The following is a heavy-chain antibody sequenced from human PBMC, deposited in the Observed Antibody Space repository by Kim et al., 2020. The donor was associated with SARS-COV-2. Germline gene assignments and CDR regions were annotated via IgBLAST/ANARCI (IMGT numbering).Heavy chain of an antibody. J-gene: IGHJ4*02. Sequence: AGKGLEWLGRIYTSGSTNYNPSLKSRVTMSVDTSKNQFSLKLSSVTAADTAVYYCASWDSYDILTGYALWGQGTLVTVSS. CDR3: ASWDSYDILTGYAL. CDR2: IYTSGST. D-gene: IGHD3-9*01. V-gene: IGHV4-59*10.